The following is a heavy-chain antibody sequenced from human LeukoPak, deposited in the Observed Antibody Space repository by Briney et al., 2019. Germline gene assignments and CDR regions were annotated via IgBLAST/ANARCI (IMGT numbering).Heavy chain of an antibody. CDR3: ARAPITSPFYFDY. V-gene: IGHV3-20*04. CDR2: INWSGGST. D-gene: IGHD2-2*01. CDR1: GFAFDEHG. Sequence: GGSLRLSCTASGFAFDEHGMSWVRQVPGKGLEWVSGINWSGGSTGYADPLRGRFTISRDNAQHSLYLQMDSLRAEDTALYYCARAPITSPFYFDYWGQGTLVTVSS. J-gene: IGHJ4*02.